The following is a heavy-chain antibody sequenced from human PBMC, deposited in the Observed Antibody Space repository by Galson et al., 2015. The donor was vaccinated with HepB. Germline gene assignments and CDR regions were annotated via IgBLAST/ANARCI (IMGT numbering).Heavy chain of an antibody. V-gene: IGHV1-69*13. CDR2: VIPNFGTA. J-gene: IGHJ4*02. D-gene: IGHD6-19*01. CDR1: GNTFSGFS. CDR3: ARPRGSDWEYFDY. Sequence: SVKVSCKASGNTFSGFSIAWVRQAPGQGLEWMGGVIPNFGTANYAQKFKGRSAITVDESARTAYLELRSLTSEDTATYYCARPRGSDWEYFDYWSQGTLVTVSS.